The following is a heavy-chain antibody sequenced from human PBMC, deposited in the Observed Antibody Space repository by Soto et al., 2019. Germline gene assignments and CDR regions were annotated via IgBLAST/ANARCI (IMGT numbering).Heavy chain of an antibody. D-gene: IGHD6-6*01. V-gene: IGHV4-31*03. Sequence: SETLSLTCTVSGGSISSGGYYWSWIRQHPGKGLEWIGYIYYSGSTYYNPSLKSRVTISVDTSKNQFSLKLSSVTAADTAVYYCARDTSSSLDWYFDLWGRGNLVTVSS. CDR1: GGSISSGGYY. J-gene: IGHJ2*01. CDR2: IYYSGST. CDR3: ARDTSSSLDWYFDL.